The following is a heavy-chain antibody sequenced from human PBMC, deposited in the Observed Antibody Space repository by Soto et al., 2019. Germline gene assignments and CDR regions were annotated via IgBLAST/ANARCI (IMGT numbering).Heavy chain of an antibody. D-gene: IGHD5-12*01. Sequence: QVRLVQSGAEVKKPGASVKVSCKASGYTITSYDINWVRQSPGQGLEWMAWMNSNSGKTGNAQNFQGRATMTRNTHISTVYMELSSLRSDDKAVYYCARGMGGYPSGWYFDLWGRGTLVTVSS. CDR2: MNSNSGKT. CDR1: GYTITSYD. CDR3: ARGMGGYPSGWYFDL. V-gene: IGHV1-8*01. J-gene: IGHJ2*01.